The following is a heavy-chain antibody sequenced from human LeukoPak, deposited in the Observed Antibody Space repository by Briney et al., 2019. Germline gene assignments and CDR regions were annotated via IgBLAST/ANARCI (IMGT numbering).Heavy chain of an antibody. CDR2: ISGSGGST. V-gene: IGHV3-23*01. Sequence: GGSLRLSCAASGFTFSSYAMSWVRQAPGKGLEWVSAISGSGGSTYYAQKFQGRVTMTRDTSTSTVYMELSSLRSEDTAVYYCARGVWTVSGERWYFDLWGRGTLVTVSS. D-gene: IGHD4-17*01. J-gene: IGHJ2*01. CDR1: GFTFSSYA. CDR3: ARGVWTVSGERWYFDL.